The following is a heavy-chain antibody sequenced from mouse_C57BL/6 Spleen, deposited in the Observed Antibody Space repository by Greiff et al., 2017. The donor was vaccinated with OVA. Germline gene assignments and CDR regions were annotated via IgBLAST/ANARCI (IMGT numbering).Heavy chain of an antibody. J-gene: IGHJ2*01. Sequence: VQVVESGAELVRPGTSVKVSCKASGYAFTNYLIEWVKQRPGQGLEWIGVINPGSGGTNYNEKFKGKATLTADKSSSTAYMQLSSLTSEDSAVYFCARGGGYYYGTPTDYWGQGTTLTVSS. CDR3: ARGGGYYYGTPTDY. CDR1: GYAFTNYL. CDR2: INPGSGGT. V-gene: IGHV1-54*01. D-gene: IGHD1-1*01.